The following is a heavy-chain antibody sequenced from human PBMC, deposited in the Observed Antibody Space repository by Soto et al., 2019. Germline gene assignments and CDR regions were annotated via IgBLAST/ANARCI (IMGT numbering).Heavy chain of an antibody. CDR1: GFTFSSYG. CDR2: IWYDGSNK. Sequence: QVQLVESGGGVVQPGRSLRLSCAASGFTFSSYGMHWVRQAPGKGLEWVAVIWYDGSNKYYADSVKGRFTISRDNSKNTLYLQMNSLRAEDTAVYYCARGLIRVVVAPRGGMDVWGQGTTVTVSS. J-gene: IGHJ6*02. V-gene: IGHV3-33*01. D-gene: IGHD2-15*01. CDR3: ARGLIRVVVAPRGGMDV.